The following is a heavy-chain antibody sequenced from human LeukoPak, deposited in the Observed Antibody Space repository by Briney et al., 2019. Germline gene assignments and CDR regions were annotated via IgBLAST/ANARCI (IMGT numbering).Heavy chain of an antibody. CDR2: ISGSGGTT. CDR3: AGDDYYGDYSLDY. D-gene: IGHD4-17*01. V-gene: IGHV3-23*01. CDR1: GFTFSSYA. J-gene: IGHJ4*02. Sequence: GGSLRLSCAASGFTFSSYAMSWVRQAPGKGLEWVSAISGSGGTTYYADSVKGRFTISRDNSKNTLYLQMNSLRAEDTAVYYCAGDDYYGDYSLDYWGQGTRVTVSS.